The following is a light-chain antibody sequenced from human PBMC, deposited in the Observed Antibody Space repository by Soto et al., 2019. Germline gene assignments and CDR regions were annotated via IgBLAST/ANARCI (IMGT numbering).Light chain of an antibody. J-gene: IGKJ1*01. CDR3: QQRSNWPTWT. V-gene: IGKV3-11*01. Sequence: EIVLTQSPATLSLSPGERATLSCRASTSVSSYLAWYQQKPGQAPRLLIYDASNRATGIPARFSGSGSGTDFTLTISSLEPEDFAVYYCQQRSNWPTWTFGQGTKVEIK. CDR2: DAS. CDR1: TSVSSY.